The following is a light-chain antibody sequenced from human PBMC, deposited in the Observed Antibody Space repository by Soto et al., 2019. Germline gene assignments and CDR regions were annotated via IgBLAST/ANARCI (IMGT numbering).Light chain of an antibody. CDR2: EVS. Sequence: QSALTQPASVSGSPGQSITISCTGTSSDVGAYNYVSWYQQHPGKAPKLIIYEVSNRPSGVSNHFSGSKSGNTASLTISGLQAEDEADYYCSSYTSSSPYVFGAGTKVTVL. J-gene: IGLJ1*01. V-gene: IGLV2-14*01. CDR1: SSDVGAYNY. CDR3: SSYTSSSPYV.